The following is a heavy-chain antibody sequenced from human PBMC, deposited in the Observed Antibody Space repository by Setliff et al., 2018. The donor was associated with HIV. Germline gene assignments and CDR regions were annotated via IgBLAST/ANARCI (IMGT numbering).Heavy chain of an antibody. D-gene: IGHD3-22*01. V-gene: IGHV5-51*01. CDR2: IYPGDSDT. CDR1: GYSFISYW. Sequence: GESLKISCKGSGYSFISYWIGWVRQMPGKGLEWMGIIYPGDSDTRYSPSFQGQVTISADKSISTAYLQWSSLKASDTAMYYCARLSYYYDSSGSPVPLHYFDYWGQGTLVTVSS. J-gene: IGHJ4*02. CDR3: ARLSYYYDSSGSPVPLHYFDY.